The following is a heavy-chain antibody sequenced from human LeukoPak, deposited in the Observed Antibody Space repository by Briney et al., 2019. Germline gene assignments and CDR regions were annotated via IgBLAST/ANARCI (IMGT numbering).Heavy chain of an antibody. CDR3: AKDASGLYYFDY. CDR1: GFTFSSYS. D-gene: IGHD3/OR15-3a*01. Sequence: GGSLRLSCAASGFTFSSYSMHWVRQAPGKGLEWVSSISHSSSYIYYADSVKGRFTISRDNAKNSLYLQMNSLRAEDTAVYYCAKDASGLYYFDYWGQGTLVTVSS. J-gene: IGHJ4*02. CDR2: ISHSSSYI. V-gene: IGHV3-21*01.